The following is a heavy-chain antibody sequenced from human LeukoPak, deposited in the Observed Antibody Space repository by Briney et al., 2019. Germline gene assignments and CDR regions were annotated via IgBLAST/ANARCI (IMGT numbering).Heavy chain of an antibody. CDR2: ISGSGGST. CDR3: AKATYIVVVPAATNDY. J-gene: IGHJ4*02. CDR1: GFTFSSYS. V-gene: IGHV3-23*01. Sequence: GGSLRLSCAASGFTFSSYSMNWVRQAPGKGLEWVSAISGSGGSTYYADSVKGRFTISRDNSKNTLYLQMNSLRAEDTAVYYCAKATYIVVVPAATNDYWGQGTLVTVSS. D-gene: IGHD2-2*01.